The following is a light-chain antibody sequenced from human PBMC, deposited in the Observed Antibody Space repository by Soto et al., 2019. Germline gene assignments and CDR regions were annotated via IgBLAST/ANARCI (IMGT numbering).Light chain of an antibody. J-gene: IGLJ3*02. V-gene: IGLV2-14*01. CDR1: SRAVGGYNY. CDR2: EVS. CDR3: SSYTSSGTWV. Sequence: QSALTQPASVSGSPGQSITISSPGTSRAVGGYNYVSWYQQHPGKAPKVMIYEVSNRPSGVSNRFSGSKSGNTASLTISGLQAEDEADYYCSSYTSSGTWVFGGGTKLTVL.